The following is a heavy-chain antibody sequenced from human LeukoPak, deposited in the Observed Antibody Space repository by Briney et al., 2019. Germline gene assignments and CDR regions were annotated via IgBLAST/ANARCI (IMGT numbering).Heavy chain of an antibody. D-gene: IGHD2-15*01. CDR1: GFIFRSHW. CDR3: VRAPRYCSGGSCYPDY. CDR2: INSDGSST. V-gene: IGHV3-74*03. Sequence: QPGGSLRLSCAASGFIFRSHWMDWVRQAPGKGLVWVSRINSDGSSTTYADSVKGRFIIARDNAENTLYLQMNSLRAEDTAVYYCVRAPRYCSGGSCYPDYWGQGTLVTVSS. J-gene: IGHJ4*02.